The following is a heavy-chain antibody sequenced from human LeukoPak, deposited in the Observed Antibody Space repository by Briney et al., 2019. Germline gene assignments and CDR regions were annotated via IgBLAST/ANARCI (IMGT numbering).Heavy chain of an antibody. D-gene: IGHD2-15*01. V-gene: IGHV1-69*04. CDR3: ARDLPPGSGGSWSWFDP. CDR2: IIPILGIA. Sequence: ASVKVSCKASGGTFSSSAISWVRQAPGQGLEWMGRIIPILGIANYAQKFQGRVTITADKSTSTAYMELSSLRSEDTAVYYCARDLPPGSGGSWSWFDPWGQGTLVTVSS. CDR1: GGTFSSSA. J-gene: IGHJ5*02.